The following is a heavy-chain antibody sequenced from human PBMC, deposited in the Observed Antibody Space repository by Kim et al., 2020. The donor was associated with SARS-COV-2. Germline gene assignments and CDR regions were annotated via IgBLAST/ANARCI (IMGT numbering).Heavy chain of an antibody. Sequence: QKFQGRVTITADESTSKAYMELSSLRSEDTAVYYCARALGRTYYYYGMDVWGQGITVTVSS. CDR3: ARALGRTYYYYGMDV. V-gene: IGHV1-69*01. D-gene: IGHD7-27*01. J-gene: IGHJ6*02.